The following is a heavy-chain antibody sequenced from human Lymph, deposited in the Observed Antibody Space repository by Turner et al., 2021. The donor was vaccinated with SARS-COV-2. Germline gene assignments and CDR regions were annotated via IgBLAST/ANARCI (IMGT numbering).Heavy chain of an antibody. D-gene: IGHD2-15*01. CDR1: GYTLTELS. CDR2: FDPADGEI. CDR3: ATVLCTGSSCYYYGMDV. J-gene: IGHJ6*02. Sequence: QVQLVQSGAEVKKPGASVKFSCKVSGYTLTELSMHWGRQAPGKGLEWMGGFDPADGEIIYAQKFQGRVTMTEDTSTDTANMELSSRRSEDTAVYYCATVLCTGSSCYYYGMDVWGQGTTVTVSS. V-gene: IGHV1-24*01.